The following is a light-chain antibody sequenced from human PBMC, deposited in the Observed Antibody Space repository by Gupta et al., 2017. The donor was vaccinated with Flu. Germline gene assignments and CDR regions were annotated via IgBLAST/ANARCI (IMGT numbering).Light chain of an antibody. CDR3: GTWDNSLSVHV. V-gene: IGLV1-51*01. CDR1: GSNIGNNY. CDR2: DNF. Sequence: QSVLTQPPSVSATPGQKVPLSCSGSGSNIGNNYVSWYQQLPGTAPKLVIFDNFKRPSGIPQRFSGSKSGTSATLDITGLQTGDEADYYCGTWDNSLSVHVFGTGTRVTVL. J-gene: IGLJ1*01.